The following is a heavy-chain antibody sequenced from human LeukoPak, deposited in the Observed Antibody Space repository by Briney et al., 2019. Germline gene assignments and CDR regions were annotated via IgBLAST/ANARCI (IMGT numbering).Heavy chain of an antibody. J-gene: IGHJ4*02. CDR2: INHSGST. D-gene: IGHD2/OR15-2a*01. CDR1: GGSFSGYY. Sequence: SETLSLTCAVDGGSFSGYYWSLIRQPPGKGLEWIGEINHSGSTNYNPSLKSRVTISVDTSKNQFSLKLSSVTAADTAVYYCAGHHPRNTVDFWGQGTLVTVSS. CDR3: AGHHPRNTVDF. V-gene: IGHV4-34*01.